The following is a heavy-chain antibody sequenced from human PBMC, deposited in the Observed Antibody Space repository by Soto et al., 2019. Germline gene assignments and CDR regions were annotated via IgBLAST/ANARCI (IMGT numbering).Heavy chain of an antibody. D-gene: IGHD3-9*01. CDR3: ARDLAPSYYDILTGTGFGY. V-gene: IGHV3-30-3*01. CDR2: ISYDGSNK. J-gene: IGHJ4*02. CDR1: GSTFSSYA. Sequence: QVQLVESGGGVVQPGRSLRLSCAASGSTFSSYAMHWVRQAPGKGLEWVAVISYDGSNKYYADSVKGRFTISRDNSKNTLYLQMNSLRAEDTAVYYCARDLAPSYYDILTGTGFGYWGQGTLVTVSS.